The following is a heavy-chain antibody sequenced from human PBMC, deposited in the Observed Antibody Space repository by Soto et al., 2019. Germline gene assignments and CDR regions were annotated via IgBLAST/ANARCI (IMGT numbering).Heavy chain of an antibody. Sequence: AASVKVSCKASGYTFTGYYMHWVRQAPGQGLEWMGWINPNSGGTNYAQKFQGWVTMTRDTSISTAYMELSRLRSDDTAVYYCARERYDYVWGSYRYGYYYYGMDVWGQGTTVTVSS. CDR2: INPNSGGT. CDR3: ARERYDYVWGSYRYGYYYYGMDV. J-gene: IGHJ6*02. CDR1: GYTFTGYY. V-gene: IGHV1-2*04. D-gene: IGHD3-16*02.